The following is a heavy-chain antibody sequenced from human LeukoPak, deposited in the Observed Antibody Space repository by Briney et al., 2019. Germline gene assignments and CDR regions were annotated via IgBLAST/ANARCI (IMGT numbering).Heavy chain of an antibody. Sequence: GGSLRLSCAASGFSFSNYGMHWVRQAPGKGLEWVALIWYDGSNKYYTDSVKGRLTISRDNSKDTLFLQMNSLRSEDTAVYYCAREGPRGNSQFDYWGQGTLVTVSS. CDR3: AREGPRGNSQFDY. CDR1: GFSFSNYG. CDR2: IWYDGSNK. V-gene: IGHV3-33*01. J-gene: IGHJ4*02. D-gene: IGHD2/OR15-2a*01.